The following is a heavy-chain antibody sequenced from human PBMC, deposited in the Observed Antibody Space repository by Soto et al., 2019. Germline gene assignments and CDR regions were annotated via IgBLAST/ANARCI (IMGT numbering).Heavy chain of an antibody. J-gene: IGHJ4*02. CDR3: AKVISLRYQPLGGFEY. CDR1: GFTFDDYA. D-gene: IGHD2-2*01. V-gene: IGHV3-9*01. CDR2: SSWNSGII. Sequence: GGSLRLSCAASGFTFDDYAMHCLRQAPGKGLEWVSGSSWNSGIIGYADSVKGRFTISRDNAKNSLYLQMNSLRAEDTALYYCAKVISLRYQPLGGFEYWGQGTMVTVSS.